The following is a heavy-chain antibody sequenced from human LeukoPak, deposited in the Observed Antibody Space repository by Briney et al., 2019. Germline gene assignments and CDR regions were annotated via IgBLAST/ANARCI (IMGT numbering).Heavy chain of an antibody. CDR3: ARGSHHFDS. Sequence: GGSLRLSCAASGFTFSSNWMQWVRQVPGKGLVWVSRINSDGSDTNYADSVKGGFTISRDNAKNTVYLQMSSLRDEDTAVYYRARGSHHFDSLGQGALLTVSS. V-gene: IGHV3-74*01. J-gene: IGHJ5*01. CDR2: INSDGSDT. CDR1: GFTFSSNW.